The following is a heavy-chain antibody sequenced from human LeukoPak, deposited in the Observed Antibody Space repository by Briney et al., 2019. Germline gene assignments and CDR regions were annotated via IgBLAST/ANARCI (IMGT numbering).Heavy chain of an antibody. V-gene: IGHV3-23*01. Sequence: PGGSLTLSCAASGFTFSSYAMSWARQAPGKGLEWVSAISGSGGSTYYADSVKGRFAISRDNSKNTLYLQMNSLRADDTAVYYCAKSGPSRSHFDYWGQGTLVTVSS. CDR2: ISGSGGST. D-gene: IGHD2-2*01. CDR1: GFTFSSYA. CDR3: AKSGPSRSHFDY. J-gene: IGHJ4*02.